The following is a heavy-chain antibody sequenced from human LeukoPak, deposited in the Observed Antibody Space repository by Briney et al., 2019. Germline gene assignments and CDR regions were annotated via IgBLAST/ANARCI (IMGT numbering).Heavy chain of an antibody. V-gene: IGHV3-30-3*01. CDR1: GFTFSSYA. J-gene: IGHJ1*01. CDR3: AKDLIVVVPAAIAPGSQRH. Sequence: GGSLRLSCAASGFTFSSYAMHWVRQAPGKGLEWVAIISYDGSKKYYADSVKGRFTISRDDSKNTLYLQVNSLRAEDTAVYYCAKDLIVVVPAAIAPGSQRHWGQGTLVTVSS. D-gene: IGHD2-2*02. CDR2: ISYDGSKK.